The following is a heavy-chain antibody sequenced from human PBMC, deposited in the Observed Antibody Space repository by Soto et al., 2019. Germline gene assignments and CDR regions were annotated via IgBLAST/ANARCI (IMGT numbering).Heavy chain of an antibody. CDR3: ARATYDILTGYYRWTYWYFDL. CDR2: INHSGST. J-gene: IGHJ2*01. Sequence: SETLSLTCAVYGGSFSGYYWSWIRQPPGKGLEWIGEINHSGSTNYNPSLKGRVTISVDTSKNQFSLKLSSVTAADTAVYYCARATYDILTGYYRWTYWYFDLWGRGTLVTVSS. CDR1: GGSFSGYY. V-gene: IGHV4-34*01. D-gene: IGHD3-9*01.